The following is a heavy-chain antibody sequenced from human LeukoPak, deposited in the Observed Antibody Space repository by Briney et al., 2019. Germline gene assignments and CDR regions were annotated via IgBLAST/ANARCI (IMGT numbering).Heavy chain of an antibody. V-gene: IGHV3-21*01. D-gene: IGHD3-10*01. CDR3: AGSGSYLRSDY. CDR2: ISSSSSYI. J-gene: IGHJ4*02. Sequence: PGGSLRLSCAASGFTFSSYSMNWVRQAPGKGLEWVSSISSSSSYIYYAESVKGRFTISRDNAKNSLYLQMNSLRAEDTAVYYCAGSGSYLRSDYWGQGTLVTVSS. CDR1: GFTFSSYS.